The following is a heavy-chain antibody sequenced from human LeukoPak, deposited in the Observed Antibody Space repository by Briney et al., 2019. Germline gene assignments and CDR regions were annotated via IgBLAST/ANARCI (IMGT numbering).Heavy chain of an antibody. J-gene: IGHJ4*02. CDR2: IYSGGST. CDR1: GFTVSSNY. D-gene: IGHD2-21*01. Sequence: PGGSLRLSCAASGFTVSSNYMSWVRQAPGKGLEWVSVIYSGGSTYYAESVKGRFTISRDNSKNTVYLQMNSLRAEDAAVYYCARGRLAVMDYWGQGTLVTVSS. V-gene: IGHV3-53*01. CDR3: ARGRLAVMDY.